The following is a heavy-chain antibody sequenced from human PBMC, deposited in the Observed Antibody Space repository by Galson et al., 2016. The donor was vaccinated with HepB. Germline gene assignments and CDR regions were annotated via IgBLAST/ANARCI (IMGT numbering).Heavy chain of an antibody. V-gene: IGHV3-30*04. Sequence: SLRLSCAASGYTFSIYAMRWVRQAPGKGLEWVAVISYDATNTYYADSVKGRFSISRDNTKDTLYLQINSRRAEDTAVYYCARGPRAIKEAATGANLDNWGRGTLVTVSS. CDR3: ARGPRAIKEAATGANLDN. CDR1: GYTFSIYA. CDR2: ISYDATNT. D-gene: IGHD4/OR15-4a*01. J-gene: IGHJ4*02.